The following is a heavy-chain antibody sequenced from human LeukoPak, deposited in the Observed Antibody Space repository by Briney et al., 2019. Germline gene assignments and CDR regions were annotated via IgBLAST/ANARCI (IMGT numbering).Heavy chain of an antibody. CDR3: AKGYSGSYWAVDS. CDR2: IWYGGTVE. CDR1: GFSFSRYA. Sequence: GKSLRLSCAASGFSFSRYAFHWVRQAPGKGLEWVALIWYGGTVEYYADSVRGRFTISRDNSKNTVDLQMNSLRAEDSALYYCAKGYSGSYWAVDSWGQGTLVTVSS. D-gene: IGHD1-26*01. V-gene: IGHV3-30*04. J-gene: IGHJ4*02.